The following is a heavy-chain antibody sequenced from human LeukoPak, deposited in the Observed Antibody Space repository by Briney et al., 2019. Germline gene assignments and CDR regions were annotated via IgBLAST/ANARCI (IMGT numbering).Heavy chain of an antibody. V-gene: IGHV3-23*01. Sequence: GGSLRLSCSVSGFTVGSLPMGGVPQPPGRGWEWVSCISSSSSYIYYADSVKGRFTISRDNYKNTLYLQMNSLRAEDTAIYYCAKYGDYWGDYWGQGTLVTVSS. CDR3: AKYGDYWGDY. CDR2: ISSSSSYI. D-gene: IGHD4-17*01. CDR1: GFTVGSLP. J-gene: IGHJ4*02.